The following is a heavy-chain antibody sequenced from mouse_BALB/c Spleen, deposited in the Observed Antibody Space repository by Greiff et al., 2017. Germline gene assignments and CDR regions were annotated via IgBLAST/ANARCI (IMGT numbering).Heavy chain of an antibody. CDR2: INPSNGRT. V-gene: IGHV1S81*02. CDR3: ARDWFAY. Sequence: VQLQQSGAELVKPGASVKLSCKASGYTFTSYWMHWVKQRPGQGLEWIGEINPSNGRTNYNEKFKSKATLTVDKSSSTAYMQLSSLTSEDSAVYYCARDWFAYWGQGTLVTVSA. J-gene: IGHJ3*01. CDR1: GYTFTSYW.